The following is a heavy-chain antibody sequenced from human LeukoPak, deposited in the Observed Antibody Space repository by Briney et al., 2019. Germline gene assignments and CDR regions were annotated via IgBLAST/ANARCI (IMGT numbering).Heavy chain of an antibody. CDR2: IIPIFGTA. CDR3: ARVGIRGPMYYFHY. Sequence: SVKVSCKASGGTFSSYAISWLRQAPGQGLEWMGGIIPIFGTANYAQKFQGRVTITADESTSTAYMELSSLRSEDTAVYYCARVGIRGPMYYFHYWAREPWSPSPQ. J-gene: IGHJ4*02. CDR1: GGTFSSYA. V-gene: IGHV1-69*13. D-gene: IGHD3-10*01.